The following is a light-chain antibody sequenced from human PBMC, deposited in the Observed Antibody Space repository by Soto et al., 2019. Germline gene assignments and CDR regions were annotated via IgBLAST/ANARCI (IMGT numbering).Light chain of an antibody. J-gene: IGKJ5*01. CDR1: QSVSSSY. CDR2: GAS. V-gene: IGKV3-20*01. Sequence: ETVLTQSPGTLALSPGERATLSCRASQSVSSSYLAWYQQKPGQAPRLLIYGASSRATGIPDRFSGSGSGTDFTLTISRLEPEDLAVYYCQQYGSSPPITFGQGTRLEIK. CDR3: QQYGSSPPIT.